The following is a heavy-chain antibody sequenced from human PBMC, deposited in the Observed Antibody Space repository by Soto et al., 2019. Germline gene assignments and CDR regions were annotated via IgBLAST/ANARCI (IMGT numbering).Heavy chain of an antibody. D-gene: IGHD3-3*01. V-gene: IGHV3-30*18. Sequence: QVQLVESGGGVVQPGRSLRLSCAASGFTFSSYGMHWVRQAPGKGLEWVAVISYDGSNNYYADSVKGRFTFSRDNSKITLYLQMNSLRAEDTAVYYCAKDPRRITIFGVVSHWGQGTLVTVSS. CDR1: GFTFSSYG. J-gene: IGHJ4*02. CDR3: AKDPRRITIFGVVSH. CDR2: ISYDGSNN.